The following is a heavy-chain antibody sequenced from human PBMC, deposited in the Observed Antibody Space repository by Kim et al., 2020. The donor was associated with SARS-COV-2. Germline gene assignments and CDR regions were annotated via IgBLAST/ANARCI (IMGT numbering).Heavy chain of an antibody. CDR3: ARHMIAPGIDYYYGMDV. V-gene: IGHV5-51*01. CDR1: GYSFTSYW. CDR2: IYPGDSDT. J-gene: IGHJ6*02. D-gene: IGHD3-22*01. Sequence: GESLKISCKGSGYSFTSYWIGWVRQMPGKGLEWMGIIYPGDSDTRYSPSFQGQVTISADKSISTAYLQWSSLKASDTAMYYCARHMIAPGIDYYYGMDVWGQGTTVTVSS.